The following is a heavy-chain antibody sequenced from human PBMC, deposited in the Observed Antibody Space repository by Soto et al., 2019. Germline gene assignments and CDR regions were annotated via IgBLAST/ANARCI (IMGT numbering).Heavy chain of an antibody. CDR3: ARTYYDCSGGSCYPNWCDP. CDR2: IYYSGST. V-gene: IGHV4-39*01. J-gene: IGHJ5*02. CDR1: GGSISSSSYY. D-gene: IGHD2-15*01. Sequence: SETLSLTCTVSGGSISSSSYYWGWIRQPPGKGLEWIGSIYYSGSTYYNPSLKSRVTISVDTSKNQFSLKLSSVTAADTAVYYCARTYYDCSGGSCYPNWCDPWGQGTLVTVS.